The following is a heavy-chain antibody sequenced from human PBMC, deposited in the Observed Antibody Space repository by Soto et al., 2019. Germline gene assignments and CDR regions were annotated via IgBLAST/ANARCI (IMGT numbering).Heavy chain of an antibody. CDR3: AKARDQQWVRIPFDD. Sequence: EVQLLESGGGLVQPGGSLRLSCVGSGFFFSSYTMTWFRQAPGKGLEWVSSFSATSENTYYADSVRGRFTISRDNSKNTLFLQMNSLTAEDTAMYYCAKARDQQWVRIPFDDWGQGILVIVSS. CDR1: GFFFSSYT. D-gene: IGHD6-19*01. CDR2: FSATSENT. V-gene: IGHV3-23*01. J-gene: IGHJ4*02.